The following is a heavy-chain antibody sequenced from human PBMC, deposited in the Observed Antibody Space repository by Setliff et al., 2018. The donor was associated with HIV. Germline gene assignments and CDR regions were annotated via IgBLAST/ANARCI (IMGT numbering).Heavy chain of an antibody. D-gene: IGHD3-10*01. CDR1: GVFISGGSYY. Sequence: PSETLSLTCTVSGVFISGGSYYWSWVRQAPGKGLEWVSGISGSGGSTYYADSVKGRFTISRHNSKNTLYLQMNSLRAEDTAVYYCAKDKARGNGGTYGNMDVWGKGTTVTVSS. CDR2: ISGSGGST. J-gene: IGHJ6*03. V-gene: IGHV3-23*01. CDR3: AKDKARGNGGTYGNMDV.